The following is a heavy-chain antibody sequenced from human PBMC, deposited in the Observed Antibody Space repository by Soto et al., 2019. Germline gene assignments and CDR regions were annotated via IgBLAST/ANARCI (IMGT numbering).Heavy chain of an antibody. V-gene: IGHV3-30-3*01. J-gene: IGHJ4*02. Sequence: QVQLVESGGGVVQPGRSLRLSCAASGFTFSSYAMHWVRQAPGKGLEWVAVISYDGSNKYYADSVKGRFIISRDNSKNTLYLQMNSLRAEDTAVYYCARSQRYSSSWYLGLDYWGQGTLVTVSS. CDR3: ARSQRYSSSWYLGLDY. CDR1: GFTFSSYA. CDR2: ISYDGSNK. D-gene: IGHD6-13*01.